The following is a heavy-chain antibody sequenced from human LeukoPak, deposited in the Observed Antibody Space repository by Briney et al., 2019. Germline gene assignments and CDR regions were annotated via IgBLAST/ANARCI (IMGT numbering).Heavy chain of an antibody. V-gene: IGHV3-13*01. J-gene: IGHJ4*02. Sequence: GGSLRLSCAASGFTFSSYDMHWVRQATGKGLEWVSAIGTLGDTSYPDSVKGRFTISRENAKNSLYLEMNNLRAGDTAVHYCARGRNGNYYDSSGYYPYWGQGTLVTVSS. D-gene: IGHD3-22*01. CDR3: ARGRNGNYYDSSGYYPY. CDR2: IGTLGDT. CDR1: GFTFSSYD.